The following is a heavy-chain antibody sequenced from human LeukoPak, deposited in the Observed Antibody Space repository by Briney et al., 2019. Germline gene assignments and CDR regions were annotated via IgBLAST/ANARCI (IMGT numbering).Heavy chain of an antibody. V-gene: IGHV4-59*01. D-gene: IGHD7-27*01. CDR2: ISHIGST. CDR3: ARENWGSGHCFDY. Sequence: SETLSLTCTVSEASISSYYWSWIRQPPGKGLEWVGHISHIGSTNYNPSLKSRVSISRDTSKKQLSLKLSSVTAADTAVYFCARENWGSGHCFDYWGRGTLVTVFS. CDR1: EASISSYY. J-gene: IGHJ4*02.